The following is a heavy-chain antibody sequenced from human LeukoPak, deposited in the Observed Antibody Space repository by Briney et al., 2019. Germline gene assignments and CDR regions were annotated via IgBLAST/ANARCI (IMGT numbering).Heavy chain of an antibody. D-gene: IGHD3-9*01. Sequence: ASVKVSCKASGYTFISHAMNWVRQAPGQGLEWMGWINTKTGKPTYAQGFTGRFVFSLDTPVSTAYLQISSLRAEDTAVYYCARGNRRGVWRYFDWVSFDYWGQGTLVTVSS. V-gene: IGHV7-4-1*02. J-gene: IGHJ4*02. CDR2: INTKTGKP. CDR1: GYTFISHA. CDR3: ARGNRRGVWRYFDWVSFDY.